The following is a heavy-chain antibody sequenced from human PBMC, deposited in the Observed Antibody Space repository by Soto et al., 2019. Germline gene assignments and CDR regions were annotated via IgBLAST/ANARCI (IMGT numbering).Heavy chain of an antibody. J-gene: IGHJ6*02. V-gene: IGHV1-18*01. CDR2: ISSYNGNT. CDR3: ASGDCSGGRCYPYYYYGMDV. D-gene: IGHD2-15*01. Sequence: QVHLEQSGAEVKKPGASVKVSCKASGYTFNSYGISWVRQAPGQGLEWMGWISSYNGNTICVQSLQGRVTMTVDTSTSTAYMELRSLTSDDTAVYYCASGDCSGGRCYPYYYYGMDVWGQGTTVIVSS. CDR1: GYTFNSYG.